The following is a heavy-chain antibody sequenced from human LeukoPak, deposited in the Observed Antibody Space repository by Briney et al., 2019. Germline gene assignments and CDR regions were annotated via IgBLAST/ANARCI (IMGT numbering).Heavy chain of an antibody. CDR1: GFSFSSYA. J-gene: IGHJ4*02. D-gene: IGHD2-15*01. CDR3: AKAGGGSCHSSLDF. Sequence: GGSLRLPCAASGFSFSSYAMSWVRQAPGKGLEWVSSICASASGTYYAGSVKGRFTISRDNSKNTLDLQMNNLRAEDTAVYYCAKAGGGSCHSSLDFWGQGTLVTVSS. CDR2: ICASASGT. V-gene: IGHV3-23*01.